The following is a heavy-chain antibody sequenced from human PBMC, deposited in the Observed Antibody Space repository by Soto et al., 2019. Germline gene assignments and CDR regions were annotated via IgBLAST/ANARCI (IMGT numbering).Heavy chain of an antibody. CDR1: GGSISSGGYY. V-gene: IGHV4-31*03. D-gene: IGHD3-3*01. J-gene: IGHJ5*02. Sequence: PSETLSLTCTVSGGSISSGGYYWSWIRHHPGRGLEWIGYIYYSGSTYYNPSLKSRVTISVDTSKNQFSLKLSSVTAADTAVYYCARDRRTYYDFWSGYGSWFDPWGQGTLVTVSS. CDR2: IYYSGST. CDR3: ARDRRTYYDFWSGYGSWFDP.